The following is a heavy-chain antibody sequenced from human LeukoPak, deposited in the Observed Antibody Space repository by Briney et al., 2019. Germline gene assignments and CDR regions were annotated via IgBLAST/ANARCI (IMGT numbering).Heavy chain of an antibody. CDR3: ARPYDSNRDHSGYGY. CDR2: IKQDGSEE. Sequence: GGSLRLSCATSGFTFSNYWMSWVRQAPGKGLEWVAHIKQDGSEEYYVDSVRGRFTISTDNANNSLYLQMNSLRAEDTAVYYCARPYDSNRDHSGYGYWGRGTLATVSS. CDR1: GFTFSNYW. V-gene: IGHV3-7*02. J-gene: IGHJ4*02. D-gene: IGHD5-12*01.